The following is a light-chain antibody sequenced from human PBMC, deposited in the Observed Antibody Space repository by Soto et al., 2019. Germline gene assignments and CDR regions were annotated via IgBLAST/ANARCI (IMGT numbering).Light chain of an antibody. Sequence: QSVLTQPPSASGSPGQSVTISCTGTSSDVGRYNFVSWYQQHPGKAPKLLIYEVTKRPSGVPDRFSGSKSGNAASLTVSGLQAEDEADYFCSSYTGSRDLDVFGTGTTVTGL. CDR2: EVT. J-gene: IGLJ1*01. V-gene: IGLV2-8*01. CDR1: SSDVGRYNF. CDR3: SSYTGSRDLDV.